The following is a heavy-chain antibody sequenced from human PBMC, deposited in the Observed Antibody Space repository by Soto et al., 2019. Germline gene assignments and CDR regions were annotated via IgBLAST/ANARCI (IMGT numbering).Heavy chain of an antibody. J-gene: IGHJ2*01. D-gene: IGHD4-17*01. Sequence: QVQLVESGGGVVQPGRSLRLSCAASGFTFSSYGMHWVRQAPGKGLEWVAVISYDGSNKYYADSVKGRFTISRDNSKNTLYLQMNSRRAEDTAVYYCANTDYGAGWYFDLWGRGTLVTVSS. V-gene: IGHV3-30*18. CDR3: ANTDYGAGWYFDL. CDR2: ISYDGSNK. CDR1: GFTFSSYG.